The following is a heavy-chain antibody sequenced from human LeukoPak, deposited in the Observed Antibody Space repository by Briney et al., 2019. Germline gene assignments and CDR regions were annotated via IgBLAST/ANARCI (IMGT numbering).Heavy chain of an antibody. V-gene: IGHV4-34*01. J-gene: IGHJ4*02. CDR1: GGSFSGYF. D-gene: IGHD6-19*01. CDR3: ARGVEQWLEYYFDY. CDR2: INHSGST. Sequence: SETLSLTCAVYGGSFSGYFWSWIRQSPGKGLEWIGEINHSGSTNYSPSLKSRVTISVDASKNQFSLQLNSVTPEDTAVYYCARGVEQWLEYYFDYWGQGTLVTVSS.